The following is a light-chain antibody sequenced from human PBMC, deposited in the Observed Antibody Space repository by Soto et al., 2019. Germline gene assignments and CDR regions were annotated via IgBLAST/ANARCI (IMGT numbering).Light chain of an antibody. V-gene: IGKV1-39*01. Sequence: DIQMTQSPSSLSASVGDRVTITCRASQSIAGYLNWYQQKPGKAPKLLIYAASNLQSGVPSRFSGSGSGAGFTLTITSLQPEDFATYYCQQSYRTPYTFGQGTKLEIK. J-gene: IGKJ2*01. CDR3: QQSYRTPYT. CDR1: QSIAGY. CDR2: AAS.